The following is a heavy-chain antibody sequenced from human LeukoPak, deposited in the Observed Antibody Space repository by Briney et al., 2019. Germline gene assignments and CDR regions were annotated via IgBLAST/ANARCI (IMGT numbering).Heavy chain of an antibody. Sequence: SETLSLTCTVSGGSISSSSDYWGWIRQSPGKGLQWIGSIYYSGSTYYNPSLKSRVTISVGTSKNQFSLKLSSVTAADTAVYYCARCYPTSYDFWSGYSEVPYAFDIWGQGAMVTVSS. J-gene: IGHJ3*02. CDR1: GGSISSSSDY. D-gene: IGHD3-3*01. CDR2: IYYSGST. V-gene: IGHV4-39*07. CDR3: ARCYPTSYDFWSGYSEVPYAFDI.